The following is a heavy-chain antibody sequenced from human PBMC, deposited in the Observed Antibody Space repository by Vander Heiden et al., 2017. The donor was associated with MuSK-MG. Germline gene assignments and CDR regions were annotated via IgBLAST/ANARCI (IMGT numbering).Heavy chain of an antibody. D-gene: IGHD3-3*01. J-gene: IGHJ5*02. CDR2: IFSNDEK. CDR1: GFSLGNARMV. Sequence: TSHASRPVLVKPTEPLTLTCTVSGFSLGNARMVVSWIRQPPGKALGWLAHIFSNDEKSYSTSLKSRLTISKDTSKSQVVLTMTNMDPVDTATYYCARMSTNYRFFFDPWGQGTLVTVSS. CDR3: ARMSTNYRFFFDP. V-gene: IGHV2-26*01.